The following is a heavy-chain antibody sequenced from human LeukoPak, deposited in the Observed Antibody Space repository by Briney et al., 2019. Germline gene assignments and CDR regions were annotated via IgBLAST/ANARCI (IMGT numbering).Heavy chain of an antibody. CDR2: IYHSGST. Sequence: SETLSLTCTVSGHSISSGYYWGWIRQPPGKGLEWIGSIYHSGSTYYNPSLKSRVTISVDTSKNQFSLKLSSVTAADTAVYYCARTRYYYNSRSYGAPYYFDYWGQGTLVTVSS. V-gene: IGHV4-38-2*02. D-gene: IGHD3-10*01. J-gene: IGHJ4*02. CDR1: GHSISSGYY. CDR3: ARTRYYYNSRSYGAPYYFDY.